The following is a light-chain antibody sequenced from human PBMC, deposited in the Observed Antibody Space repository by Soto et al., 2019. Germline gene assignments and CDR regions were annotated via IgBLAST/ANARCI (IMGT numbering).Light chain of an antibody. Sequence: QSVLTQPASVSGSPGQSITISCTGTSSDIGGFDFVSWYRHHPGKAPQLMIYEVSNRPSGVSNRFSGSKSANTASLTISGLQADDEGLYYCGSYTSSTTIVLFGGGTKLTVL. J-gene: IGLJ2*01. V-gene: IGLV2-14*01. CDR3: GSYTSSTTIVL. CDR2: EVS. CDR1: SSDIGGFDF.